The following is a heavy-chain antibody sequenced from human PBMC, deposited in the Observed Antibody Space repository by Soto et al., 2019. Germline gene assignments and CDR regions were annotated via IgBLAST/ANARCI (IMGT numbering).Heavy chain of an antibody. Sequence: QVQLVQSGAEVKRPGSSVKVSCKASGGIFSSYAISWLRQAPGQGLEWMGAVIPVLGQPYYAQALQDRVTITADESTRTAYMELSSLTSDDTAVYFCARVGGVGAPPGADYWGQGTLVTVSS. J-gene: IGHJ4*02. CDR1: GGIFSSYA. V-gene: IGHV1-69*01. CDR2: VIPVLGQP. D-gene: IGHD1-26*01. CDR3: ARVGGVGAPPGADY.